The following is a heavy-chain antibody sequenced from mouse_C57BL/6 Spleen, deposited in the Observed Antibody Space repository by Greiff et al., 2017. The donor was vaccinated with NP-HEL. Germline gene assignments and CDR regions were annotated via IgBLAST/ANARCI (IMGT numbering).Heavy chain of an antibody. CDR3: ARGATDWYFDV. CDR2: IDPEDGET. Sequence: EVKLEESGAELVKPGASVKLSCTASGFNIKDYYMHWVKQRTEQGLEWIGRIDPEDGETKYAAKFQGKATITADTASNTAYLQLSSLTSEDTAVYYCARGATDWYFDVWGTGTTVTVSS. J-gene: IGHJ1*03. CDR1: GFNIKDYY. V-gene: IGHV14-2*01.